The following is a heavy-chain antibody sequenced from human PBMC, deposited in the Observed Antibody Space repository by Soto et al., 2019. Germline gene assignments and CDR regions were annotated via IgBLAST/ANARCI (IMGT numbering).Heavy chain of an antibody. Sequence: QVQLVQSRGEVKKPGASVKVSCKTSGYRFSRYGINWVRQAPGQGLEWMGWISTYNGNTQYAQKFQGRVIMTKDTSTNTAYMELRSLSTDDTAVYYCETDEEDANLMIVVLPGDYWGQGALVAVS. J-gene: IGHJ4*02. V-gene: IGHV1-18*01. CDR1: GYRFSRYG. CDR2: ISTYNGNT. CDR3: ETDEEDANLMIVVLPGDY. D-gene: IGHD3-22*01.